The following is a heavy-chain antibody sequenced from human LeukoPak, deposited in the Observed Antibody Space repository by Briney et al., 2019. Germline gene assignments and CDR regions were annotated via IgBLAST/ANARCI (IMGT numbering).Heavy chain of an antibody. D-gene: IGHD5-18*01. CDR3: ANEGDTAMGDY. CDR2: ISYDGSNK. V-gene: IGHV3-30*18. J-gene: IGHJ4*02. CDR1: GFTFSNYG. Sequence: GRSLRLSCAAPGFTFSNYGMHWVRQVPGKKLEWVAVISYDGSNKYYADSVKGRFTISRDNSKNTLYLQMNSLRAEDTAVYYCANEGDTAMGDYWGQGTLVTVSS.